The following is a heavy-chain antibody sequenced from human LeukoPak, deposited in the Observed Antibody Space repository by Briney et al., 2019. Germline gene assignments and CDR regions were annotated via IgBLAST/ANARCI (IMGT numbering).Heavy chain of an antibody. J-gene: IGHJ3*02. Sequence: PSETLSLTCTVSGGSISSYYWSWIRQSPGKGLECIRYIHYTGSTNYNPSLKSRVTISVETSKNQFSLKLKSVTAADTAVFYCASLTTADAFDIWGQGTMVTVSS. V-gene: IGHV4-59*01. D-gene: IGHD3-22*01. CDR2: IHYTGST. CDR1: GGSISSYY. CDR3: ASLTTADAFDI.